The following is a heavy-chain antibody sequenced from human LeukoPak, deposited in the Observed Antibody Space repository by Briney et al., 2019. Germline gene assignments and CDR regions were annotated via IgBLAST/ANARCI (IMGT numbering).Heavy chain of an antibody. J-gene: IGHJ4*02. V-gene: IGHV1-18*01. CDR1: GYTFTSYG. CDR2: ISAYNGNT. CDR3: ARGPYCSSTSCYTRNPEDY. D-gene: IGHD2-2*02. Sequence: ASVKVSCKASGYTFTSYGISWVRQAPGQGLEWMGWISAYNGNTNYAQTLQGRVTMTTDTSTSTAYMELRSLRSDDTAVYYCARGPYCSSTSCYTRNPEDYWGQGTLVTVSS.